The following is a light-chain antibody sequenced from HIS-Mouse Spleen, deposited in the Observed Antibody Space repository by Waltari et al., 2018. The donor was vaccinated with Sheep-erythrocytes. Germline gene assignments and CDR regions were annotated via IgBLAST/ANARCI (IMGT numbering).Light chain of an antibody. Sequence: QSALTQPASVSGSPGQSITISCTGTRRDVGSYTLVPWYQQQPGKAPKLMIYEGSKRPSGVSNRFSGSKSGNTASLTISGLQAEDEADYYCCSYAGSSTFVVFGGGTKLTVL. CDR1: RRDVGSYTL. CDR3: CSYAGSSTFVV. J-gene: IGLJ2*01. V-gene: IGLV2-23*03. CDR2: EGS.